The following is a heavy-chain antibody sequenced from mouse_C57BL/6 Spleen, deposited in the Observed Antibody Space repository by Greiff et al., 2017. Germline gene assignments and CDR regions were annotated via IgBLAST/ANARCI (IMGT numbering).Heavy chain of an antibody. V-gene: IGHV1-15*01. Sequence: QVQLQQSGAELVRPGASVTLSCKASGYTFTDYEMHWVKQTPVHGLEWIGAIDPETGGTAYNQKFKGKAILTADKSSSTAYMELRSLTSEDSAVYYCTRYGLRQDYWGQGTTLTVSS. CDR3: TRYGLRQDY. D-gene: IGHD2-4*01. J-gene: IGHJ2*01. CDR2: IDPETGGT. CDR1: GYTFTDYE.